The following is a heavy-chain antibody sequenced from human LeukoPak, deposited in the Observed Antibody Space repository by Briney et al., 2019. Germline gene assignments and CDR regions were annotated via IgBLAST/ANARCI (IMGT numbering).Heavy chain of an antibody. J-gene: IGHJ4*02. V-gene: IGHV3-33*08. CDR3: ARGSGWYDY. CDR2: IWYDGSNK. Sequence: PGGSLRLSCAASGFTFATYEINWVRQAPGKGLEWVAVIWYDGSNKYYADSVKGRFTISRDNSKNTLYLQMNSLRAEDTAVYYCARGSGWYDYWGQGTLVTVSS. D-gene: IGHD6-19*01. CDR1: GFTFATYE.